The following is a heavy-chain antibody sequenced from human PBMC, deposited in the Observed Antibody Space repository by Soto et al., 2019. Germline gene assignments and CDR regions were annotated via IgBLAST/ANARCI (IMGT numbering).Heavy chain of an antibody. Sequence: EVQLVESGGGLVKPGGSLRLSCAAPGFTFTRNSMNWVLQAPGKGLEWVSSISSTTNYIYYADSMKGRFTVSRDNAKNSVYLDMNSLSAEDTAVYYCARESEDLTSNFDYWGQGTLVSVSS. CDR1: GFTFTRNS. CDR3: ARESEDLTSNFDY. V-gene: IGHV3-21*01. CDR2: ISSTTNYI. J-gene: IGHJ4*02.